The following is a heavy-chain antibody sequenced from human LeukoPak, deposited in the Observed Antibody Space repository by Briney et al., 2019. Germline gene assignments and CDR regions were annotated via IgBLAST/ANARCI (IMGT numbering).Heavy chain of an antibody. CDR3: ARNTDCSGGSCASQSFDY. J-gene: IGHJ4*02. D-gene: IGHD2-15*01. CDR2: ISAYNGNT. Sequence: GASVKVSCKASGYTFTSYGISWVRQAPGQGLEWMGWISAYNGNTNYAQKLKGRVTMTTDTSTSTAYMELRSLRSDDTAVYYCARNTDCSGGSCASQSFDYWGQGTLVTVSS. CDR1: GYTFTSYG. V-gene: IGHV1-18*01.